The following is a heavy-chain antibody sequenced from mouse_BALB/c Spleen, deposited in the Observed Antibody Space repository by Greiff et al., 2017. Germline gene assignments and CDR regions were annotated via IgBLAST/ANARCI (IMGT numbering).Heavy chain of an antibody. J-gene: IGHJ4*01. V-gene: IGHV1-7*01. CDR2: INPSTGYT. CDR1: GYTFTSYW. Sequence: VQVVESGAELAKPGASVKMSCKASGYTFTSYWMHWVKQRPGQGLEWIGYINPSTGYTEYNQKFKDKATLTADKSSSTAYMQLSSLTSEDSAVYYCARLYRYERDYYAMDYWGQGTSVTVSS. CDR3: ARLYRYERDYYAMDY. D-gene: IGHD2-14*01.